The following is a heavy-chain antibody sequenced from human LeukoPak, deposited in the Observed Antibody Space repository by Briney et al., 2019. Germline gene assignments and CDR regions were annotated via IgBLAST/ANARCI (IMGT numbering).Heavy chain of an antibody. V-gene: IGHV3-74*01. J-gene: IGHJ4*02. CDR3: AKGPNYFDS. CDR2: MNSDGSAT. CDR1: GFSFSNYW. Sequence: GGSLRLSCAASGFSFSNYWVHWVRQAPGKGLVWVTRMNSDGSATYYADSVQGRFTISRDNAKNTPYLQMNSLRAEDTAMYFCAKGPNYFDSWGQGTLVTVSS.